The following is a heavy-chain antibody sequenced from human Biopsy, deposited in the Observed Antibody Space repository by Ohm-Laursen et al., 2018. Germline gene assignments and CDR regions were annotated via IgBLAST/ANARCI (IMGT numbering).Heavy chain of an antibody. Sequence: SGTLSLTCLVSRDSISNYYWTWIRQSTGKGLEWLGYIYYTGSTNYNPSVKSRVTISVDTSKNQFSLKLNSVTAADTAVYFCARDSRGGHLNTTLITGKNLDSWGQGILVTVSS. D-gene: IGHD3-16*01. V-gene: IGHV4-59*01. CDR1: RDSISNYY. J-gene: IGHJ4*02. CDR2: IYYTGST. CDR3: ARDSRGGHLNTTLITGKNLDS.